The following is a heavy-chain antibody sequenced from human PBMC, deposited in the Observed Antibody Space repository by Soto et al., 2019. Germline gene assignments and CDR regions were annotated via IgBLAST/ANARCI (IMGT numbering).Heavy chain of an antibody. CDR1: GYSFTDYH. D-gene: IGHD2-8*01. Sequence: ASVEVSCKASGYSFTDYHIHWVRQAPGQGLEWLGRINPKSGGTSTAQKFQGWVTMTTDTSISTASMELTRLTSDDTAIYYCARGDSTDCSNGVCSFFYNHDMDVWGQGTTVTVP. CDR3: ARGDSTDCSNGVCSFFYNHDMDV. J-gene: IGHJ6*02. CDR2: INPKSGGT. V-gene: IGHV1-2*04.